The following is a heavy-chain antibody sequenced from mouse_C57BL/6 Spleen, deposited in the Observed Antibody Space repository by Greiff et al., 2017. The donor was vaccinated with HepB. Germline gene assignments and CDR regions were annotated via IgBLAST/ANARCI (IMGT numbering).Heavy chain of an antibody. V-gene: IGHV1-69*01. CDR3: ARPHYYGSRYYFDY. J-gene: IGHJ2*01. CDR2: IDPSDSYT. D-gene: IGHD1-1*01. Sequence: VQLQQPGAELVMPGASVKLSCKASGYTFTSYWMHWVKQRPGQGLEWIGEIDPSDSYTNYNQKFKGKSTLTVDKSSSTAYMQRSSLTSEDSAVYYCARPHYYGSRYYFDYWGQGTTLTVSS. CDR1: GYTFTSYW.